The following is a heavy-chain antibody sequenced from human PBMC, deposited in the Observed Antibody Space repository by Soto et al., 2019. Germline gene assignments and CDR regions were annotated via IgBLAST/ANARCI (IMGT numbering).Heavy chain of an antibody. CDR3: ARDISAGQLWFYP. CDR1: GGSISSVYYY. J-gene: IGHJ5*02. Sequence: TSETLSLTCTVSGGSISSVYYYWSWIRQPPGKGLEWIGYIYYSGSTYYNPSLKSRVTISVDTSKNQFSLKLSSVTAAATAVYYWARDISAGQLWFYPWGQETLVTVSS. V-gene: IGHV4-30-4*01. CDR2: IYYSGST. D-gene: IGHD6-19*01.